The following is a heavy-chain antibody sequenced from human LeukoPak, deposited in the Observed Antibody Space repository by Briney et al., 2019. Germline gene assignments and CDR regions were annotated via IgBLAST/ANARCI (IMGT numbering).Heavy chain of an antibody. V-gene: IGHV3-33*06. D-gene: IGHD3-22*01. Sequence: GGSLRLPCAASGFTFSSYGMHWVRQAPGKGLEWVAVIWYDGSNKYYADSVKGRFTISRDNSKNTLYLQMNSLRAEDTAVYYCAKVVYYYDSSGYSYWGQGTLVTVSS. CDR1: GFTFSSYG. J-gene: IGHJ4*02. CDR3: AKVVYYYDSSGYSY. CDR2: IWYDGSNK.